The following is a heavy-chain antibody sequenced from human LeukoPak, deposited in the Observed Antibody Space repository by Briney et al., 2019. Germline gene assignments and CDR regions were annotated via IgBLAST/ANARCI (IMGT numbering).Heavy chain of an antibody. CDR1: GGSISSYY. D-gene: IGHD3-3*01. V-gene: IGHV4-4*07. CDR2: IYTSGST. CDR3: ARGPTIFGVVIIDNWFDP. Sequence: PSETLSLTCTVSGGSISSYYWSWIRQPAGKGLEWIGRIYTSGSTNYNPSLKSRVTISVDTSKNQFSLKLSSVTAADTAVYYCARGPTIFGVVIIDNWFDPWGQGTLVTVSS. J-gene: IGHJ5*02.